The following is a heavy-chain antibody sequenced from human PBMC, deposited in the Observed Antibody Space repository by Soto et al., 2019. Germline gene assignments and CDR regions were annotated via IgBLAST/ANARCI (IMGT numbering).Heavy chain of an antibody. J-gene: IGHJ5*02. Sequence: EVQLVESGGGLVHPGGSLRLSCAASGFTFSSYSMNWVRQAPGKGMEWVSYISSSSTIYYADSVKGRFTISRDNAKNSLYLQMNSLRAEDTAVYYCARHPERIAQIGWFDPWGQGTLVTVSS. CDR2: ISSSSTI. CDR3: ARHPERIAQIGWFDP. V-gene: IGHV3-48*01. D-gene: IGHD6-13*01. CDR1: GFTFSSYS.